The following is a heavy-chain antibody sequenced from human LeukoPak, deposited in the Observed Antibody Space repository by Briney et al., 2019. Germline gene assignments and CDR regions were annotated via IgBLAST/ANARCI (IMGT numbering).Heavy chain of an antibody. CDR1: GYSFTGYY. J-gene: IGHJ4*02. Sequence: LVASVKVFCKASGYSFTGYYMHWVRQAPGQGFEWMGSMNPDSGGTNYAQKFQGRVTMTRDPSISTAYMELSRLRSDDTAVYYCARDLRGLNDYFDYWGQGALVTVSS. CDR3: ARDLRGLNDYFDY. V-gene: IGHV1-2*02. CDR2: MNPDSGGT.